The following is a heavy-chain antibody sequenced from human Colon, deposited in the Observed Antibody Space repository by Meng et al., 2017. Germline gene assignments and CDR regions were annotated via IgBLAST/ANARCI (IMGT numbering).Heavy chain of an antibody. CDR3: AREEVYGSGGY. V-gene: IGHV3-30*15. Sequence: VQLAESGGGWVQLGGSLRLPLAASGFIFTSYAMHWVRQAPGKGLEWVAVISYDGQSKYYLDSVKGRFTISRDNSKNTLYLEMSSLRGDDTAVYYCAREEVYGSGGYWGQGTLVTVSS. J-gene: IGHJ4*02. CDR2: ISYDGQSK. D-gene: IGHD3-10*01. CDR1: GFIFTSYA.